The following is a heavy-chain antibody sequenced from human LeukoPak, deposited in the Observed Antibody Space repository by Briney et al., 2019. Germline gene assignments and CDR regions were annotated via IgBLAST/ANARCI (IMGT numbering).Heavy chain of an antibody. J-gene: IGHJ4*02. Sequence: ASVKVSCKASGSTFTSYYMHWVRQAPGQGLEWMGIINPSGGSTSYAQKFQGRVTMTRDTSTSTVYMELSSLRSEDTAVYYCARDPPGCSGGSCYPSYYFDYWGQGTLVTVSS. CDR3: ARDPPGCSGGSCYPSYYFDY. CDR1: GSTFTSYY. CDR2: INPSGGST. D-gene: IGHD2-15*01. V-gene: IGHV1-46*01.